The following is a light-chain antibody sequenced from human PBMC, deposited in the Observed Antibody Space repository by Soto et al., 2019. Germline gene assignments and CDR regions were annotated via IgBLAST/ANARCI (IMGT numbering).Light chain of an antibody. CDR2: DVS. V-gene: IGLV2-8*01. Sequence: QSALTQPPSASGSRGQSVTISCTGTSSDVGGYYSVSWYQQHPDKAPKLIIYDVSQRPSGGPDPFSGFKSRHTASLTVSGLQAEDEADYYCSSYAGSNNLYVFGTGTKVTVL. J-gene: IGLJ1*01. CDR3: SSYAGSNNLYV. CDR1: SSDVGGYYS.